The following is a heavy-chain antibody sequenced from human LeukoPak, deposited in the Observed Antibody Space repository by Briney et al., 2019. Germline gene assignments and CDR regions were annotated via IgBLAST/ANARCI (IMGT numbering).Heavy chain of an antibody. Sequence: ASVKVSFKASVGTFSSYAISWVRQAPGQGLEWMGRIIPIFGTANYAQKFQGRVTITTDESTSTAYMELSSLRSEDTAVYYCARVVYYDILTGYTNYWYFDLWGRGTLVTVSS. CDR1: VGTFSSYA. D-gene: IGHD3-9*01. CDR2: IIPIFGTA. J-gene: IGHJ2*01. CDR3: ARVVYYDILTGYTNYWYFDL. V-gene: IGHV1-69*05.